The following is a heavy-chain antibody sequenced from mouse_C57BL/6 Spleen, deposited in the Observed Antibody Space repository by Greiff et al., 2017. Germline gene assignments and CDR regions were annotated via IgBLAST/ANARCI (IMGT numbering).Heavy chain of an antibody. J-gene: IGHJ1*03. D-gene: IGHD2-1*01. CDR3: ARGSYYGNPYWYFDV. V-gene: IGHV1-82*01. CDR2: IYPGDGDT. Sequence: HVPLPQSGPELVKPGASVKISCTASGYAFSSSWMNWVKQRPGKGLEWIGRIYPGDGDTNYNGKFKGKATLTADKSSSPAYMQLSSLTSEDSAVYFCARGSYYGNPYWYFDVWGTGTTVTVSS. CDR1: GYAFSSSW.